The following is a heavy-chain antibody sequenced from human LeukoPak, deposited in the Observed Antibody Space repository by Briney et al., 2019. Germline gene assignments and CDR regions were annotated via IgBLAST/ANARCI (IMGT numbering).Heavy chain of an antibody. D-gene: IGHD2-8*01. CDR2: IKQDGSEK. V-gene: IGHV3-7*01. CDR3: ASSLGYCTNGVCYKYAFQV. J-gene: IGHJ3*01. Sequence: GGSLRLSCAASGFTFSSYSMNWVGQAPGKGLEGVANIKQDGSEKYYVDSVKGRFSISRDNAKNSVSLQMNSLRAEDTAVYYCASSLGYCTNGVCYKYAFQVWGQGTKVTVSS. CDR1: GFTFSSYS.